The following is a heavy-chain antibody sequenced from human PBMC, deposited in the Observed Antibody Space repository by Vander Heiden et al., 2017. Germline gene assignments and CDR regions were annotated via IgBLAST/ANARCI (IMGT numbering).Heavy chain of an antibody. CDR2: ISWNSDSI. J-gene: IGHJ3*02. V-gene: IGHV3-9*01. CDR3: AKGAGSGSWANALDI. CDR1: GFTFDDYG. D-gene: IGHD3-10*01. Sequence: EVQLVESGGGLVQPGRSLRVSCAASGFTFDDYGMHWVRQAPGKGLEWVSGISWNSDSIAYADSVQGRFTISRDNAKKSLYLQMNSLRAEDTALYYCAKGAGSGSWANALDIWGQGTMVTVSS.